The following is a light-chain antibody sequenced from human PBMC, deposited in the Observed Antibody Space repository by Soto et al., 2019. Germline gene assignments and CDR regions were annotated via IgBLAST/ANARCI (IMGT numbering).Light chain of an antibody. V-gene: IGKV3-11*01. CDR1: QSVSSY. CDR3: QQRSNRPPLT. Sequence: EIVLTQSPATLSLSPGERATLSCRASQSVSSYLAWYQQKPGQAPRLLIYDVSNSATGIPAWFSGSGSGTAFTLNISSLETAEFAVYYCQQRSNRPPLTFGGGTKVEIK. J-gene: IGKJ4*01. CDR2: DVS.